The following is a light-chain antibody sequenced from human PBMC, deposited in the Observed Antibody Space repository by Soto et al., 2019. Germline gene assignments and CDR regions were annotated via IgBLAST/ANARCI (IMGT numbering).Light chain of an antibody. J-gene: IGKJ1*01. Sequence: EIIMTQSPVTLSVSQGERVTLSCRASQSVSSNLAWYQQKPGQAPSLLIYGAFTRATGIPARFSGTGSGTEFTLTISSLQSEDFALYYCQQYNDWPLTFGQGTNVDVK. V-gene: IGKV3-15*01. CDR3: QQYNDWPLT. CDR2: GAF. CDR1: QSVSSN.